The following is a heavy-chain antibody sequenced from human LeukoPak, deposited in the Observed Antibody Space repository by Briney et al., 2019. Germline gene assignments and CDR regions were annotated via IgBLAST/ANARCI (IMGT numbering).Heavy chain of an antibody. Sequence: GGSLRLSCAASGFTFSSYSMNWVRQDPGKGLEWVSSISSSSSYIYYADSVKGRFTISRDNAKNSLYLQMNSLRAEDTAVYYWARGFGGVIVTPLDYWGQGTLVTVSS. CDR3: ARGFGGVIVTPLDY. CDR2: ISSSSSYI. J-gene: IGHJ4*02. CDR1: GFTFSSYS. V-gene: IGHV3-21*01. D-gene: IGHD3-16*02.